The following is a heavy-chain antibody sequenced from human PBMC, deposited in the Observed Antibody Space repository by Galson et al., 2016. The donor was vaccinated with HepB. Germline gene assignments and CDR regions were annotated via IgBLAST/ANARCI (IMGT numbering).Heavy chain of an antibody. Sequence: SLRLSCADSGFIFSSYRMNWVRQAPGKGLEWMSYISVDGATIYHADSVKCRFTISRDNAKGSLYLHMNNQRPEDTAVYYCATGDSLLRAWGQGTLVTVSS. J-gene: IGHJ4*02. CDR2: ISVDGATI. V-gene: IGHV3-48*04. CDR3: ATGDSLLRA. CDR1: GFIFSSYR. D-gene: IGHD2-21*02.